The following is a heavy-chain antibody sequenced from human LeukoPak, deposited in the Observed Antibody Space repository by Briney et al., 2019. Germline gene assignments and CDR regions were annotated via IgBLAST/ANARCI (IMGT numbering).Heavy chain of an antibody. CDR2: IIPIFGTA. CDR3: ARNRSRPEYSSGWGPFDY. J-gene: IGHJ4*02. D-gene: IGHD6-19*01. V-gene: IGHV1-69*05. CDR1: GGTFSSYA. Sequence: SVKVSCKASGGTFSSYAISWVRQAPGRGLEWMGGIIPIFGTANYAQKFQGRVTITTDESTSTAYMELSSLRSEDTAVYYCARNRSRPEYSSGWGPFDYWGQGTLVTVSS.